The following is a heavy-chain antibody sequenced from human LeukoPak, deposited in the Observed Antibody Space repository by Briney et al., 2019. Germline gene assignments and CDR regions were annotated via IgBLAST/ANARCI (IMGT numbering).Heavy chain of an antibody. CDR1: GGSFSGYY. J-gene: IGHJ5*02. D-gene: IGHD3-22*01. V-gene: IGHV4-34*01. CDR2: INHSGST. Sequence: SSETPSLTCAVYGGSFSGYYWSWIRQPPGKGLEWIGEINHSGSTNYNPSLKSRVTISVDTSKNQFSLKLSSVTAADTAVYYCARGSQSGYYRSKYNWFDPWGQGTLVTVSS. CDR3: ARGSQSGYYRSKYNWFDP.